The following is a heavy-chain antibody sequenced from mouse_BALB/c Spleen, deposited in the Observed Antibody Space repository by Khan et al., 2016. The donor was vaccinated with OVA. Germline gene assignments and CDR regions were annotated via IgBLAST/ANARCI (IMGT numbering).Heavy chain of an antibody. CDR3: AKNYRYDVYFDY. V-gene: IGHV1S136*01. Sequence: VQLQQPGPELVKPGASVKMSCKASGYTFTSYVMHWLRQKPGPGLEWIGYIYPYNDDTKYNEKFKGKATLTSDKSSSTAYMELSSLTSEDSAVYYCAKNYRYDVYFDYWSQGTTLTVSS. J-gene: IGHJ2*01. CDR1: GYTFTSYV. CDR2: IYPYNDDT. D-gene: IGHD2-14*01.